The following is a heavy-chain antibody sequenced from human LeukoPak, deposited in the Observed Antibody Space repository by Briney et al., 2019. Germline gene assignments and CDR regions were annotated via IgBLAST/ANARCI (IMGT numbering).Heavy chain of an antibody. J-gene: IGHJ4*02. Sequence: GGSLRLSCAASGFTFSSYAMSWVRQAPGKGLEWVSVIYSGGSTYYADSVKGRFTISRHNSKNTLYLQMNSLRAEDTAVYYCARSRYGDYFDYWGQGTLVTVSS. V-gene: IGHV3-53*04. CDR3: ARSRYGDYFDY. CDR1: GFTFSSYA. CDR2: IYSGGST. D-gene: IGHD4-17*01.